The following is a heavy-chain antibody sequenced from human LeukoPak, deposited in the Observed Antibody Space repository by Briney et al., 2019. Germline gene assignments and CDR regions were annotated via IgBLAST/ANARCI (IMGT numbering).Heavy chain of an antibody. V-gene: IGHV4-34*01. CDR3: ARDEQERGFDP. J-gene: IGHJ5*02. CDR1: GGSFSGYY. D-gene: IGHD1-1*01. CDR2: INHSGST. Sequence: SETLSLTCAVYGGSFSGYYWSWIRQPPGKGLEWIGEINHSGSTNYNPSLKSRVTISVDTSKNQFSLKLSSVTAADTAVYYCARDEQERGFDPWAREPWSPSPQ.